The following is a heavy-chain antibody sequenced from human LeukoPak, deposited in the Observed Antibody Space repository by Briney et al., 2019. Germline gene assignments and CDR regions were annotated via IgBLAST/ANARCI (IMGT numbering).Heavy chain of an antibody. CDR3: ARSSYWNDPFDY. CDR1: GFTFSRYW. J-gene: IGHJ4*02. V-gene: IGHV3-21*01. CDR2: ISSSSSYI. Sequence: KPGGSLRLSCAASGFTFSRYWMSWVRQAPGKGLEWVSSISSSSSYIYYADSVKGRFTISRDNAKNSLYLQMNSLRAEDTAVYYCARSSYWNDPFDYWGQGTLVTVSS. D-gene: IGHD1-1*01.